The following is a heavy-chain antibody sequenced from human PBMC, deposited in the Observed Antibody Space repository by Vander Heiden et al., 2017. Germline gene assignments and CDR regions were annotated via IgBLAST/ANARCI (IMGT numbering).Heavy chain of an antibody. CDR3: AKEADTGSYHIDY. V-gene: IGHV3-23*01. D-gene: IGHD1-26*01. Sequence: EIQLLESGGGSVQPGGSLRLSCAASGFTFKNYAMFWVRQGPGKGLEWVSGLSGSGGNIYYADSVKGRFAISRDNSKNTLYLQMNGLRAEDTAVYYCAKEADTGSYHIDYWGQGTLVTVSS. CDR2: LSGSGGNI. CDR1: GFTFKNYA. J-gene: IGHJ4*02.